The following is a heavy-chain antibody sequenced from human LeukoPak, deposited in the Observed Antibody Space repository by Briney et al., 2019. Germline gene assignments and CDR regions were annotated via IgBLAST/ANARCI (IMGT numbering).Heavy chain of an antibody. CDR1: GGSISSSNW. Sequence: PSGTLSLTCAVSGGSISSSNWWSWVRQPPGKGLEWIGEIYHTGSTNYNPSLKSRVTISVDKSKNQFSLKLSSVTAADTAVYYCARDDNVHYYDSSGYYDDYWGQGTLVTVSS. V-gene: IGHV4-4*02. CDR2: IYHTGST. D-gene: IGHD3-22*01. CDR3: ARDDNVHYYDSSGYYDDY. J-gene: IGHJ4*02.